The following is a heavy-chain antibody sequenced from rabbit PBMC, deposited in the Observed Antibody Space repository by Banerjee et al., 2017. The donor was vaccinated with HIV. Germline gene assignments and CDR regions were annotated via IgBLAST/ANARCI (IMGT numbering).Heavy chain of an antibody. D-gene: IGHD6-1*01. CDR2: IYDGDGST. V-gene: IGHV1S40*01. J-gene: IGHJ6*01. CDR1: GIDLSRYYY. Sequence: QSLEESGGDLVKPGASLTLSCTASGIDLSRYYYMCWVRQAPGKGLEWIASIYDGDGSTYYTNWVNGRFTISKTSSTTVTLQMTSLTAADTATYFCARGTSYDGYALRGPGTLVTVS. CDR3: ARGTSYDGYAL.